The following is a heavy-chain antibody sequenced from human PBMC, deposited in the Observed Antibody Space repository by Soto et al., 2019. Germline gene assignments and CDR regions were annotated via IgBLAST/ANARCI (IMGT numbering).Heavy chain of an antibody. D-gene: IGHD3-16*01. V-gene: IGHV4-30-4*01. J-gene: IGHJ4*02. CDR3: ARGSALLLYYFDY. Sequence: SETLSLTCNVSGGSISRGDYYWSCLRQPPGKGLEWIGYIYYRAMPYYNPYLKSRVSISVDTSKNQFSLKMTSVTAADTAVYYCARGSALLLYYFDYWGQGTPVNVSS. CDR1: GGSISRGDYY. CDR2: IYYRAMP.